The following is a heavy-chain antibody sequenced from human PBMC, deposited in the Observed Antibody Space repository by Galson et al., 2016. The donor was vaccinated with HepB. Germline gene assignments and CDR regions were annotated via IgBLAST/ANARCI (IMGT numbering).Heavy chain of an antibody. CDR2: ISGSGDDT. D-gene: IGHD3-3*01. CDR3: AKDPTYDSWSVGFDP. J-gene: IGHJ5*02. V-gene: IGHV3-23*01. CDR1: GLTFSSYA. Sequence: SLRLSCAASGLTFSSYAMSWVRQAPVKGLEWVSAISGSGDDTYYADSVKGRFTISRDNSKNTLYLQMNRLRVEDTAVYYCAKDPTYDSWSVGFDPWGQGTLVTVSS.